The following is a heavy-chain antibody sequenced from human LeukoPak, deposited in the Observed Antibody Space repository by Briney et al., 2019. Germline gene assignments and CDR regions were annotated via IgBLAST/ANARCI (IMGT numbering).Heavy chain of an antibody. D-gene: IGHD3-10*01. CDR1: GGSISSSSYY. V-gene: IGHV4-39*01. CDR3: TRGPGGIYGSGSYYNSGYFDY. Sequence: SETLSLTCTVSGGSISSSSYYWGWIRQPPGKGLEWIGSIYYSGSTYYNPSLKSRVTISVDTSKNQFSLKLSSVTAADTAVYYCTRGPGGIYGSGSYYNSGYFDYWGQGTLVTVSS. J-gene: IGHJ4*02. CDR2: IYYSGST.